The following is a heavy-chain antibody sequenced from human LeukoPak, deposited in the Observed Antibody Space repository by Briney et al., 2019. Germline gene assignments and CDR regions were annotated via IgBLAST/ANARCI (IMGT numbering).Heavy chain of an antibody. J-gene: IGHJ4*02. Sequence: GESLKISCKGSGYTFTTYWIGWVRQMPGKGLEWMGIIYPGDSDTRYSPSFQGQVTISADKSISTAYLQWSSLKASDTAMYYCARSLPQYCSGGSRYFPDWGQGTLVTVSS. CDR2: IYPGDSDT. CDR3: ARSLPQYCSGGSRYFPD. V-gene: IGHV5-51*01. CDR1: GYTFTTYW. D-gene: IGHD2-15*01.